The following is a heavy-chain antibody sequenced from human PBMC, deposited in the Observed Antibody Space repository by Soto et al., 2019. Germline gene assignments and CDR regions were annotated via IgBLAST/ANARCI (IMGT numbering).Heavy chain of an antibody. CDR2: IYYSGST. D-gene: IGHD2-21*01. CDR3: ARHDWARFYGLDV. V-gene: IGHV4-39*01. J-gene: IGHJ6*02. CDR1: GGSIITSYY. Sequence: PSWSMSLTCSVSGGSIITSYYWAWLRQPPGKGLEWIGSIYYSGSTYYNPSLKSRVTIFVDTSQSQFSLILGSVTAADTAVYYCARHDWARFYGLDVWGQGTTVTVSS.